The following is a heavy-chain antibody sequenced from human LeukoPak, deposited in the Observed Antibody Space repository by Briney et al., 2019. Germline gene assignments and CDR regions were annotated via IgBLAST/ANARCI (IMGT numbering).Heavy chain of an antibody. CDR1: GFTFDDYA. V-gene: IGHV3-23*01. CDR2: VSGGGAYT. D-gene: IGHD2-8*01. Sequence: GGSLRLSCAASGFTFDDYAMHWVRQAPGKGLEWVSTVSGGGAYTYYADSVKGRFTVSRDDSKSMHFLQMNSLRPEDTALYFCAKRITVSAGYYLDSWGQGTLVTVSS. J-gene: IGHJ4*02. CDR3: AKRITVSAGYYLDS.